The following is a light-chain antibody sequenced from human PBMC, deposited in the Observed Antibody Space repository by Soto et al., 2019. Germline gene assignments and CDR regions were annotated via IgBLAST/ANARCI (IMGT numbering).Light chain of an antibody. J-gene: IGKJ5*01. CDR3: QQLNSYLIT. CDR2: DAS. V-gene: IGKV1-5*01. Sequence: DIQMTQSPSTLSASVGDRVTITCRASQSISSWLAWYQQKPGKAPKVLIWDASSLQRGVSSRFSGSGYGTEFTLTISSLQPDDFATYYCQQLNSYLITFGQGTRLEIK. CDR1: QSISSW.